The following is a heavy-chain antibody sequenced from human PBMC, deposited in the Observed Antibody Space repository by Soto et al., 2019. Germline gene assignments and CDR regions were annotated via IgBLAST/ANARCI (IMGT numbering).Heavy chain of an antibody. J-gene: IGHJ4*02. CDR1: GGTFSSYA. CDR3: ARGLSGYSSGWYYFDY. V-gene: IGHV1-69*01. Sequence: ASVQVSLKASGGTFSSYAISWVRQAPGQGLEWMGGIIPIFGTANYAQKFQGRVTITADESTSTAYMELSGLRSEDTAVYYCARGLSGYSSGWYYFDYWGQGTLVTVSS. D-gene: IGHD6-19*01. CDR2: IIPIFGTA.